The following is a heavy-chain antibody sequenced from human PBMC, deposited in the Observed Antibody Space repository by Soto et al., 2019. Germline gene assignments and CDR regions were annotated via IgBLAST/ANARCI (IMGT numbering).Heavy chain of an antibody. CDR1: GGTFSSYA. Sequence: QVQLVQSGAEVKKPGSSVKVSCKASGGTFSSYAISWVRQAPGQGLEWMGGIIPIFGTANYAQKFQGRVTITADEATSTAYMELSSLRSEDTAVYYCARELTSVEANYYGMDVWGQGTTVTVSS. J-gene: IGHJ6*02. D-gene: IGHD4-4*01. V-gene: IGHV1-69*12. CDR3: ARELTSVEANYYGMDV. CDR2: IIPIFGTA.